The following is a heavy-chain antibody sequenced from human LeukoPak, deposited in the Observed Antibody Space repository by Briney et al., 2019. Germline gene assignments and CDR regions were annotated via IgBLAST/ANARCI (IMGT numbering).Heavy chain of an antibody. CDR3: ARRGGYNYAMDV. D-gene: IGHD2-15*01. Sequence: SETLSLTCAVYGGSFSGYYWSWIRQPPGKGLEWIGEINHSGSTNYNPSLKSRVTISVDTSKNQFSLSLTSVTAADTAVYYCARRGGYNYAMDVWGQGTTVTVSS. CDR2: INHSGST. J-gene: IGHJ6*02. CDR1: GGSFSGYY. V-gene: IGHV4-34*01.